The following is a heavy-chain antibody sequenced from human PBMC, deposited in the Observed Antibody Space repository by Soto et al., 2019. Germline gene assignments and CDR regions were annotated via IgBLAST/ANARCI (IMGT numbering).Heavy chain of an antibody. CDR3: ARQVGGWAPWYFDY. Sequence: SETLSLTCTVSGGSMSSYCWGWIRQPPGKGLEWIGYIYYSGSTNYNPSLKSRVTISVDTSKNQFSLKLSSVTAADTAVYYCARQVGGWAPWYFDYWGQGTLVTISS. V-gene: IGHV4-59*08. J-gene: IGHJ4*01. D-gene: IGHD6-19*01. CDR2: IYYSGST. CDR1: GGSMSSYC.